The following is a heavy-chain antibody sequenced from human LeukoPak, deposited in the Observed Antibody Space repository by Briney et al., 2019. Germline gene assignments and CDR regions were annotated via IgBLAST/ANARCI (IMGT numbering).Heavy chain of an antibody. CDR2: MSPKSANT. CDR1: GYTFTSYD. J-gene: IGHJ5*02. CDR3: AGETPGIAAAGSWFDP. Sequence: ASVKVSCKASGYTFTSYDINWVRQASGQGLEWMGWMSPKSANTGYAQQFQGRVTITRDTSISTAYMELSRLRSDDTAVYYCAGETPGIAAAGSWFDPWGQGTLVTVSS. D-gene: IGHD6-13*01. V-gene: IGHV1-8*03.